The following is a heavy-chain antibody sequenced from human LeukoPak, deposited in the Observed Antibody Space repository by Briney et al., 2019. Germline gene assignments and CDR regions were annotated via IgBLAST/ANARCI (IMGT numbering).Heavy chain of an antibody. CDR3: ARGTQWLDAFDI. D-gene: IGHD6-19*01. V-gene: IGHV4-34*01. Sequence: SETLSLTCAVYGGSFSGYYWSWIRQPPGKGLEWIGEINHSGSTNYNPSLKSRVTISVDTSKNQFSLKLGSVTAADTAVYYCARGTQWLDAFDIWGQGTMVTVSS. CDR1: GGSFSGYY. CDR2: INHSGST. J-gene: IGHJ3*02.